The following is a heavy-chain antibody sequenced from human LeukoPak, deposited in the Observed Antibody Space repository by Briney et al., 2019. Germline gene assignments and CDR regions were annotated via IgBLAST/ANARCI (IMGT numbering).Heavy chain of an antibody. CDR3: ARRFDS. V-gene: IGHV3-48*01. CDR2: IGPGGDI. CDR1: GFSFTAYS. Sequence: GGSLRLSCAASGFSFTAYSMNWVRQAPGRGLEWISYIGPGGDIYYADSVTGRFTVSRDTAKNSLYLQMNGLRVEATAVYYCARRFDSWGQGTLVTVSS. J-gene: IGHJ4*02.